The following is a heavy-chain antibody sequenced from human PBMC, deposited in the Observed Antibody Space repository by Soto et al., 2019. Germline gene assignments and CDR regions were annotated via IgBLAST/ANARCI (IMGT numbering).Heavy chain of an antibody. J-gene: IGHJ4*02. Sequence: PGGSLRLSCEASGFSFSSFAMNWVRQAPGRGLEWVSYISDDGASIYYADSLKGRFTISRDNAKKSLYLQMNSLRAEDTAVYYCARDSSLDVRPLDHWGQGTLVTVSS. D-gene: IGHD3-10*01. CDR3: ARDSSLDVRPLDH. CDR2: ISDDGASI. CDR1: GFSFSSFA. V-gene: IGHV3-48*01.